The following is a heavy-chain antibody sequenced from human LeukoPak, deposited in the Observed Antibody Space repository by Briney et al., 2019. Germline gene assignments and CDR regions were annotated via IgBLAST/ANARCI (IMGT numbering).Heavy chain of an antibody. CDR1: GGSFSGYY. V-gene: IGHV4-34*01. D-gene: IGHD2-21*02. J-gene: IGHJ3*02. CDR3: ARGNVVTSDAFDI. Sequence: PSETLSLTCAVYGGSFSGYYWSWIRQPPGKGLEWIGEINHSGSTNYNPSLKSRVTISVDTSKNQFSLKLSSVTAADTAVYYCARGNVVTSDAFDIWGQGTMVTVSS. CDR2: INHSGST.